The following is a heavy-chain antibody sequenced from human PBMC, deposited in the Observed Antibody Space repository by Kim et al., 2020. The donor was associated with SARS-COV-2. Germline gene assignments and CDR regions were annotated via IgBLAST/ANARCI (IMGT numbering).Heavy chain of an antibody. CDR3: ARVFPPRGPYGDKRNDYYFDY. J-gene: IGHJ4*02. CDR1: GGSISSYY. Sequence: SETLSLTCTVSGGSISSYYWSWIRQPPGKGLEWIGYIYYSGSTNYNPSLKSRVTISVDTSKNQFSLKLSSVTAADTAVYYCARVFPPRGPYGDKRNDYYFDYWGQGTLVTVSS. D-gene: IGHD4-17*01. V-gene: IGHV4-59*13. CDR2: IYYSGST.